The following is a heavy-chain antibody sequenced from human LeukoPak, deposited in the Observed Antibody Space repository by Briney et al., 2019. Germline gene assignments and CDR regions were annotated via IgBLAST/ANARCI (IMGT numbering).Heavy chain of an antibody. Sequence: GASVKVSCKVFGHTLSELTMRWVRQAPGKGLEWMGGFDPENDERMYAGKFRGRVTMTEDISTGTAYMELSSLRSEDTAVYFCATEMTSVVPDYWGQGTLVTVSS. J-gene: IGHJ4*02. V-gene: IGHV1-24*01. CDR1: GHTLSELT. CDR3: ATEMTSVVPDY. D-gene: IGHD4-11*01. CDR2: FDPENDER.